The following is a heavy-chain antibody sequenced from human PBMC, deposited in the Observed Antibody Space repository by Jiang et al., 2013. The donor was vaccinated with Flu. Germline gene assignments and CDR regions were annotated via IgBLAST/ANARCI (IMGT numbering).Heavy chain of an antibody. V-gene: IGHV3-30*01. CDR2: ISYDGSNK. CDR1: GFTFSSYA. Sequence: VQLLESGGGVVQPGRSLRLSCAASGFTFSSYAMHWVRQAPGKGLEWVAVISYDGSNKYYADSVKGRFTISRDNSKNTLYLQMNSLRAEDTAVYYCARAALAVAGTLQSAFDIWGQGTMVTVSS. CDR3: ARAALAVAGTLQSAFDI. J-gene: IGHJ3*02. D-gene: IGHD6-19*01.